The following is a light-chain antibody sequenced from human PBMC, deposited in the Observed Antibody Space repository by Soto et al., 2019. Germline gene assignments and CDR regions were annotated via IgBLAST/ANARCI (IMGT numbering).Light chain of an antibody. V-gene: IGKV3-20*01. J-gene: IGKJ1*01. CDR3: QHCGRCHWT. CDR2: ATS. CDR1: QSFSSSY. Sequence: IVLTQSPGPLSLSPGETATLSCRASQSFSSSYLAWYQQKPGQAPRLLIYATSSRATGIPDRFSGSGSHTDYTLTISRLEHDESAVYYYQHCGRCHWTLGQGTKG.